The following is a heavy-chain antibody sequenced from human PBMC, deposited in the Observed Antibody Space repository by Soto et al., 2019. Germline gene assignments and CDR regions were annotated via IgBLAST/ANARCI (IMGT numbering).Heavy chain of an antibody. CDR1: GFTFGDYA. D-gene: IGHD5-12*01. Sequence: SGGSLRLSCTASGFTFGDYAMSWVRQAPGKGLEWVGFIRSKAYGGTTEYAASVKGRFTISRDDSKSIAYLQMNSLKTEDTAVYYCCVDSNWFDPWGQGTLVTVSS. CDR2: IRSKAYGGTT. J-gene: IGHJ5*02. V-gene: IGHV3-49*04. CDR3: CVDSNWFDP.